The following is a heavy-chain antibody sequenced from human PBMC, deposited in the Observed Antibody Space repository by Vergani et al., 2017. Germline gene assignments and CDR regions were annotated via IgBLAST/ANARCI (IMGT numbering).Heavy chain of an antibody. CDR2: IYYSGST. D-gene: IGHD3-22*01. J-gene: IGHJ4*02. V-gene: IGHV4-30-4*01. CDR3: ARAWRYYYDSSGYYHDY. CDR1: GGSISSGDYY. Sequence: QVQLQESGPGLVKPSQTLSLTCTVSGGSISSGDYYWSWIRQPPGKGLEWIGYIYYSGSTNYNPSLKSRVTISVDTSKNQFSLKLSSVTAADTAVYYCARAWRYYYDSSGYYHDYWGQGTLVTVSS.